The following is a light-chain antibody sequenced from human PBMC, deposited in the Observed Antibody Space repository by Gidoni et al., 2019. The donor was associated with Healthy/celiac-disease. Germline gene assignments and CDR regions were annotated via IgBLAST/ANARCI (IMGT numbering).Light chain of an antibody. Sequence: DIQMTQSPSTLSASVGDRVTITCRASKSISSWLAWYQQKPGKAPKLLIYDAYSLESGVPSRFSGNGAGTEFTLTISSLQPDDFATYYCQQYNSYLLTFGGGTKVEIK. CDR3: QQYNSYLLT. CDR1: KSISSW. J-gene: IGKJ4*01. V-gene: IGKV1-5*01. CDR2: DAY.